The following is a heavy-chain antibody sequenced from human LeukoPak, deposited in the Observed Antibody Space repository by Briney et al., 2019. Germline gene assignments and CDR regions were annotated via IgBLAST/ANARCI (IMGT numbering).Heavy chain of an antibody. CDR3: ARDYCSGGSCYSGVDY. D-gene: IGHD2-15*01. V-gene: IGHV1-2*02. Sequence: ASVKVSCKASGYTFTGYYMHWVRQAPGQGLEWMGWINPNSGGTNYAQKFQGRVTMTRDTSISTAYMELSRLRSDDTAVYYCARDYCSGGSCYSGVDYWGQGTLVTASS. CDR2: INPNSGGT. CDR1: GYTFTGYY. J-gene: IGHJ4*02.